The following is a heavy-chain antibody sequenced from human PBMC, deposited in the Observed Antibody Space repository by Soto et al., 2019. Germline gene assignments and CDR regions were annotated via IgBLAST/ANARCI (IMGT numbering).Heavy chain of an antibody. CDR3: ARAFQGDYSSFDY. J-gene: IGHJ4*02. CDR1: GFTFSSYG. V-gene: IGHV3-33*01. Sequence: GGSLRLSCAASGFTFSSYGMHWVRQAPGKGLEWVAVIWYDGSNKYYADSVKGRFTISRDNSKNTLYLQMNSLRAEDTAVYYCARAFQGDYSSFDYWGQGTLVTVSS. CDR2: IWYDGSNK. D-gene: IGHD4-17*01.